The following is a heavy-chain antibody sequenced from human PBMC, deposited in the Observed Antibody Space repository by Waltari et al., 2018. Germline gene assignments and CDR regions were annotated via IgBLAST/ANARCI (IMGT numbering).Heavy chain of an antibody. J-gene: IGHJ6*02. CDR2: IYYSGST. CDR1: GGSISSSSYY. V-gene: IGHV4-39*07. Sequence: QLQLQESGPGLVKPSETLSLTCTVSGGSISSSSYYWGWIRQPPGKGLGWIGSIYYSGSTYYNPSLKSRVTISVDTSKNQFSLKLSSVTAADTAVYYCARERATADYYGMDVWGQGTTVTVSS. D-gene: IGHD5-12*01. CDR3: ARERATADYYGMDV.